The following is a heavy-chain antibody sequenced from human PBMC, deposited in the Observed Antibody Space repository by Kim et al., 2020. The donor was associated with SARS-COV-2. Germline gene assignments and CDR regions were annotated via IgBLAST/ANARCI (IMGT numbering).Heavy chain of an antibody. D-gene: IGHD3-10*01. V-gene: IGHV1-3*01. Sequence: ASVKVSCKASGYTFTSYAMHWVHQAPGQRLEWMGWINAGNGNTKYSQKFQGRVTITRDTSASTAYMELSSLRSEDTAVYYCARDWENYYGSGINRGWFDPWGQGTLVTVSS. CDR1: GYTFTSYA. CDR2: INAGNGNT. CDR3: ARDWENYYGSGINRGWFDP. J-gene: IGHJ5*02.